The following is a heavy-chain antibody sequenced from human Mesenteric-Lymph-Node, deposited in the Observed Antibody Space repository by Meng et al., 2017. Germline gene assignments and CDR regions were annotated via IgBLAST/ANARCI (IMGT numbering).Heavy chain of an antibody. J-gene: IGHJ4*02. CDR2: IYPGNSHT. CDR3: ARQTSGLDY. V-gene: IGHV5-51*01. Sequence: GESLKISCEGSGYIFTNLWIGWVRQMPGKGLEWMGVIYPGNSHTTYSPSFQGQVTISADKSISTAYLQWSSLKASDTAMYYCARQTSGLDYWGQGTLVTVSS. D-gene: IGHD3-10*01. CDR1: GYIFTNLW.